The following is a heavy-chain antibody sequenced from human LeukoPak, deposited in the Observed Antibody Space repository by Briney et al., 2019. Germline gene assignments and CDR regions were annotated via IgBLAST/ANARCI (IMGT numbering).Heavy chain of an antibody. V-gene: IGHV3-30*18. Sequence: PGRSLRLSCAASGFTFNSYGMYWVRQAPGKGLEWVAVISYDGTKKYYGDSVKGRFTISRDNSKNMLYLQMDSLRAEETAVYYCAKDLEAGYSSGWSLEYWGQGTLVTVSS. CDR3: AKDLEAGYSSGWSLEY. CDR1: GFTFNSYG. D-gene: IGHD6-19*01. CDR2: ISYDGTKK. J-gene: IGHJ4*02.